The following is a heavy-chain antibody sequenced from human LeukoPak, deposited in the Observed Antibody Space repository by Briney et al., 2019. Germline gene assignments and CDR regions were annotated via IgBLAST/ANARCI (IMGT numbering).Heavy chain of an antibody. V-gene: IGHV3-66*01. J-gene: IGHJ4*02. Sequence: GGSLRLSCAASGFTVSSNYMSWVRQAPGKGLEWVSVIYSGGSTYYADSVKGRFTISRDNSKNTLYLQMNSLRAEDTAVYYCARAVAGPYYFDYWGQGTLVTVSS. CDR3: ARAVAGPYYFDY. CDR2: IYSGGST. D-gene: IGHD6-19*01. CDR1: GFTVSSNY.